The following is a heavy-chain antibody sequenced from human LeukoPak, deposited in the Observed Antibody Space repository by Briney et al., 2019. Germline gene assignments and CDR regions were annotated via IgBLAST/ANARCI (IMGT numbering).Heavy chain of an antibody. D-gene: IGHD3-3*01. CDR3: ARQSSPPYEFWSAYYSDY. Sequence: PSETLSLTCTVSGGSINSYYWSWIRQPPGKGLEWIGYIYYSGSTNYNPSLKSRVTISIDTSKNQFSLKLSSVTAADTAVYYCARQSSPPYEFWSAYYSDYWGQGTLVTVSS. CDR2: IYYSGST. CDR1: GGSINSYY. J-gene: IGHJ4*02. V-gene: IGHV4-59*08.